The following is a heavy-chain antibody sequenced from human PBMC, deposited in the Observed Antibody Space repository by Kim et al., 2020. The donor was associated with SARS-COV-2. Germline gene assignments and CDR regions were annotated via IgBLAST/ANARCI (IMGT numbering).Heavy chain of an antibody. CDR3: ARVGDYVSLLFDY. D-gene: IGHD4-17*01. J-gene: IGHJ4*02. Sequence: SETLSLTCAVYGGSFSGYYWSWIRQPPGKGLEWIGEINHSGSTNYNPSLKSRVTISVDTSKNQFSLKLSSVTAADTAVYYCARVGDYVSLLFDYWGQVTLVTVSS. CDR1: GGSFSGYY. V-gene: IGHV4-34*01. CDR2: INHSGST.